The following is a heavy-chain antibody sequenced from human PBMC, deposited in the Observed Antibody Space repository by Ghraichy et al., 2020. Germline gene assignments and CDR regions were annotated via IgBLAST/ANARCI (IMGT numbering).Heavy chain of an antibody. Sequence: SETLSLTCTVSGGSISSSSYYWGWIRQPPGKGLEWIGNIYYSGSTYYNPSLKSRVTISVDTSKNQFSLKLSSVTAADTAVYYCARLDYGGAHYDYWGQGTLVTVSS. CDR3: ARLDYGGAHYDY. D-gene: IGHD4-23*01. V-gene: IGHV4-39*01. CDR2: IYYSGST. CDR1: GGSISSSSYY. J-gene: IGHJ4*02.